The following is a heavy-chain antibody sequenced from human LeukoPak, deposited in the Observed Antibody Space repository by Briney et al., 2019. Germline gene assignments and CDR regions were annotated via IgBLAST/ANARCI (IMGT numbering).Heavy chain of an antibody. D-gene: IGHD3-22*01. CDR3: ARVVTDNSAEGNYFDY. J-gene: IGHJ4*02. CDR2: INPSGGST. V-gene: IGHV1-46*01. Sequence: AAVKVSCKASGYTSTNYYMHWVRQAPGQGLEWMGIINPSGGSTSYAQKFQGRVTMTRDTSTSTVYMELSSLRSEDTAVYYCARVVTDNSAEGNYFDYWGQGTLVTVSS. CDR1: GYTSTNYY.